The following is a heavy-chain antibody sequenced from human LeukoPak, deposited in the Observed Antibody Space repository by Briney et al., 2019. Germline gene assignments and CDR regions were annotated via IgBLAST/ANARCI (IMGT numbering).Heavy chain of an antibody. Sequence: PSETLSLTCTVSGASISSYYYNWIRQTAGRGLEWIGRLYISGSTDYNPSLKSRVTISVDTSKNQFSLKLSSVTAADTAVYYCAINSSGWRAPFDYWGQGTLVTVSS. D-gene: IGHD6-19*01. CDR2: LYISGST. CDR1: GASISSYY. V-gene: IGHV4-4*07. J-gene: IGHJ4*02. CDR3: AINSSGWRAPFDY.